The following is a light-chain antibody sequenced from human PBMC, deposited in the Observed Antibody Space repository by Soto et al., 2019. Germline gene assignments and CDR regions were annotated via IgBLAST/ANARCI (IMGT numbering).Light chain of an antibody. CDR3: QQYGSSST. J-gene: IGKJ5*01. Sequence: ELVMTQSPASLSASPGETVTLSCRATQTAYKNLAWYQQKPGQAPRLLIFEASTRATGLPARFSGSGSGTEFTLTISSLQSEDSAIYYCQQYGSSSTFGQGTRLEIK. V-gene: IGKV3-15*01. CDR1: QTAYKN. CDR2: EAS.